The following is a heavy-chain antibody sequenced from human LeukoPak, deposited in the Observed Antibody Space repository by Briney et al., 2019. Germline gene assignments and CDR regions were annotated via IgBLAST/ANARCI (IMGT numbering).Heavy chain of an antibody. D-gene: IGHD1-26*01. Sequence: ASVKVSCKVSGYTLTELSMHWVRQAPGKGLEWMGGFDPEDGETIYAQKFQGRVTMTEDTSTDTAYMELSSLRSEDTAVYYCATDRCGSYPSPLRFDPWGQGTLVTVSS. CDR3: ATDRCGSYPSPLRFDP. J-gene: IGHJ5*02. CDR2: FDPEDGET. CDR1: GYTLTELS. V-gene: IGHV1-24*01.